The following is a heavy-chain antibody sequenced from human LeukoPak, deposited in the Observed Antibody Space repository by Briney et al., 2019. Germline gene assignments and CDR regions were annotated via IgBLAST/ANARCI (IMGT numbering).Heavy chain of an antibody. Sequence: PSETLSLTCTVSGGSISSFYWGWIRQPPGKGLEWIGHMHSSGNTNYNPSLKSRITTSVDTSKNQFSLKLSSVTAADTAIYWCAGVLRVEMVVNYWGQGTLVTVSS. CDR3: AGVLRVEMVVNY. J-gene: IGHJ4*02. D-gene: IGHD3-22*01. V-gene: IGHV4-59*01. CDR2: MHSSGNT. CDR1: GGSISSFY.